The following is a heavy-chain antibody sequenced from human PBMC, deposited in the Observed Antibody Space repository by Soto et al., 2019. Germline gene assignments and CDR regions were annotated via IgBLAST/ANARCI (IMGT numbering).Heavy chain of an antibody. D-gene: IGHD6-6*01. J-gene: IGHJ5*02. V-gene: IGHV6-1*01. CDR3: ARASSIAARILVYNWFDP. CDR1: GDSVSSNSAA. CDR2: TYYRSKWYN. Sequence: SQTLSLTFAISGDSVSSNSAAWNWIRQSPSRGLEWLGRTYYRSKWYNDYAVSVKSRITINPDTSKNQFSLQLNSVTHEDTAVYYCARASSIAARILVYNWFDPWGQGTLVTVSS.